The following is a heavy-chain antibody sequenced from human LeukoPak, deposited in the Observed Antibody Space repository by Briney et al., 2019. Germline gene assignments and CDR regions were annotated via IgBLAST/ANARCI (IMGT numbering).Heavy chain of an antibody. CDR1: GFTFSSYE. Sequence: GGSLRLPCAASGFTFSSYEMNRVRQAPGKGLEWVSYISSSGSTIYYAESVKGRFTISRDNAKNSLYLQMNSLRAEDTAVYYCARDGYNHYDYWGPGTLVTVSS. D-gene: IGHD5-24*01. CDR2: ISSSGSTI. V-gene: IGHV3-48*03. CDR3: ARDGYNHYDY. J-gene: IGHJ4*02.